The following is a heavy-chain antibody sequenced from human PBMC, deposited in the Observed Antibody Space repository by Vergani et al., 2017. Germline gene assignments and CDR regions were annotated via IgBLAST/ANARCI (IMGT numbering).Heavy chain of an antibody. J-gene: IGHJ4*02. D-gene: IGHD4-17*01. CDR3: AGEPGAYGDYAPPLDY. Sequence: QVQLVQSGAEVKKPGASVKVSCKASGYTFTSYGISWVRQAPGQGLEWMGCISAYNGNPNYAQKLQGRVTMTTDTSTSTAYMELRSLRSDDKAVYYFAGEPGAYGDYAPPLDYWGQGTLVTVSS. V-gene: IGHV1-18*01. CDR1: GYTFTSYG. CDR2: ISAYNGNP.